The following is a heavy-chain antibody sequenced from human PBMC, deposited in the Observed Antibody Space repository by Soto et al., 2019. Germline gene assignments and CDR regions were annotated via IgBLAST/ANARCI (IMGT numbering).Heavy chain of an antibody. CDR2: ISSSSSYI. V-gene: IGHV3-21*01. CDR1: GFTFTSYS. Sequence: PGGSLRLSCAASGFTFTSYSMNWVRQAPGKGLEWVSSISSSSSYIYYADSVKGRFTTSRDNARNSLYLQLNSLRADDTAVYYCALIVVVPAAMDYYMDVWGKGTTVTVSS. CDR3: ALIVVVPAAMDYYMDV. J-gene: IGHJ6*03. D-gene: IGHD2-2*01.